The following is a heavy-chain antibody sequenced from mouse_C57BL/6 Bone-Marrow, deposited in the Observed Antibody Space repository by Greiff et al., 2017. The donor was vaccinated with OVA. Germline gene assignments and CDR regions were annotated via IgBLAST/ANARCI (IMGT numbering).Heavy chain of an antibody. V-gene: IGHV7-1*01. Sequence: EVKLVESGGGLVQSGRSLRLSCATSGFTFSDFYMEWVRQAPGKGLEWIAASRNKANDYTTEYSASVKGRFIVSRDTSQSILYLQMNALRAEDTAIYYCARDYGSRGAYWGQGTLVTVSA. D-gene: IGHD1-1*01. J-gene: IGHJ3*01. CDR1: GFTFSDFY. CDR3: ARDYGSRGAY. CDR2: SRNKANDYTT.